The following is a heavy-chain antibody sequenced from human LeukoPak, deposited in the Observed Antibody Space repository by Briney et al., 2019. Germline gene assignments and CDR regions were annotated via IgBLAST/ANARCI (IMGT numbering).Heavy chain of an antibody. D-gene: IGHD3-10*01. V-gene: IGHV3-33*08. Sequence: GGSLRLSCAASGFTFSSYAMHWVRQAPGKGLEWVAYIWYDGSKKEYVDSVKGRFTISRDDSKNTAYLQMNSLKTEDTAVYYCTRHYGSGSYLFDYWGQGTLVTVSS. CDR2: IWYDGSKK. CDR1: GFTFSSYA. J-gene: IGHJ4*02. CDR3: TRHYGSGSYLFDY.